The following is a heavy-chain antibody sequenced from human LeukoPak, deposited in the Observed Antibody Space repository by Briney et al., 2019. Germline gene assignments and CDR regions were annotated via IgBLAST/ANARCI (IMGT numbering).Heavy chain of an antibody. CDR2: ISAYNGNT. CDR3: ARVMIPKADIVVVPAAILDDAFDI. D-gene: IGHD2-2*02. V-gene: IGHV1-18*01. Sequence: GASVKVSCKASGYTFTSYGISWVRQAPGQGLEWMGWISAYNGNTNYEQKLQGRVTMTTDTSTSTAYMELRSLRSDDTAVYYCARVMIPKADIVVVPAAILDDAFDIWGQGTMVTVSS. CDR1: GYTFTSYG. J-gene: IGHJ3*02.